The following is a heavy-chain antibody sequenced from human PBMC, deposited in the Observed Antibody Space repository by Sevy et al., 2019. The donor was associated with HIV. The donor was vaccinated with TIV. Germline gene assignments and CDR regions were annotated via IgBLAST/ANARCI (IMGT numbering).Heavy chain of an antibody. CDR1: GFTFSSYG. CDR2: IWYDGSNK. D-gene: IGHD6-19*01. J-gene: IGHJ4*02. CDR3: AAGYSTGWCTGEFDY. V-gene: IGHV3-33*08. Sequence: GGSLRLSCAASGFTFSSYGMHWVRQAPGKGLEWVTVIWYDGSNKYYADSVKGRFTISRDNSKNTLYLQMNSLRAEDTAVYYCAAGYSTGWCTGEFDYWGQGTLVTVSS.